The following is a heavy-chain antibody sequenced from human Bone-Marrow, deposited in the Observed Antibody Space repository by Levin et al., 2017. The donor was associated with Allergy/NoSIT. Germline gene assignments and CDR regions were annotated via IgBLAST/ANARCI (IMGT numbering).Heavy chain of an antibody. J-gene: IGHJ4*01. Sequence: PGGSLRLSCAASGFPFSYYSMHWVRQAPGKGLEWVAVISYDGNNKNYADSVKGRFTISRDTSNNTLYVQMNSLRGEDTAVYYCARGRHTVMELAFDYWGQGTLVTVSS. CDR2: ISYDGNNK. V-gene: IGHV3-30-3*01. CDR3: ARGRHTVMELAFDY. CDR1: GFPFSYYS. D-gene: IGHD1-26*01.